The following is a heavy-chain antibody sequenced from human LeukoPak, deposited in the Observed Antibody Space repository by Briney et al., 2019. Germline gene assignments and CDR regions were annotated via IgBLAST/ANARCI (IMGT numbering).Heavy chain of an antibody. Sequence: PSETLSLTCTVSGGSISSSSYYWGWIRQTPGTGLEWIGSIYYSWSTYYNPSLKSRVTISVDTSKNQFSLKLSSVTAADTAVYYCARSTIAAADYWGQGTLVTVS. J-gene: IGHJ4*02. D-gene: IGHD6-13*01. CDR2: IYYSWST. CDR3: ARSTIAAADY. CDR1: GGSISSSSYY. V-gene: IGHV4-39*01.